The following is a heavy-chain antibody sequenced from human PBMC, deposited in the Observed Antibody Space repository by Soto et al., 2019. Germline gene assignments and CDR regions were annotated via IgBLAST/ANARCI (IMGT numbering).Heavy chain of an antibody. J-gene: IGHJ4*02. CDR3: AREDDILTGYYDY. V-gene: IGHV1-46*03. CDR2: INAGSGRT. Sequence: GASVKVSCKASGYTFTSYAMHWVRQAPGQGLEWMGMINAGSGRTSYAQKFQGRVTMTGDTSTSTVYMELSSLRSEDTAVYYCAREDDILTGYYDYWGQGTLVTVS. CDR1: GYTFTSYA. D-gene: IGHD3-9*01.